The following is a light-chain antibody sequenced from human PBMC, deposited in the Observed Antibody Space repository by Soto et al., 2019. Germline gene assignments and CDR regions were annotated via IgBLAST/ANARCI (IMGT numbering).Light chain of an antibody. J-gene: IGLJ1*01. V-gene: IGLV3-21*04. CDR2: YDS. CDR1: NIGSKS. Sequence: SDELTEPPSVSVAPGKTGGITCGGNNIGSKSVHWYQQKPGQAPVLVIYYDSDRPSGIPERFSGSNSGNTATLTISRVEAGDEADYYCQVWDSSSDHNYVFGTGTKVTVL. CDR3: QVWDSSSDHNYV.